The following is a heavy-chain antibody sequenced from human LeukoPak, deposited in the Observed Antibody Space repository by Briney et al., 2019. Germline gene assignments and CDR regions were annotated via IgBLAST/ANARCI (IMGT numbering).Heavy chain of an antibody. V-gene: IGHV3-74*01. Sequence: GGSLRLSCAASGFTFSAYWMHWVRQAPGKGLVWVSRINSDGSRTTYADSVKGRFTISRDNSKNTLYLQMNSLRAEDTAVYYCAKDLRTCSTSCPYYFDYWGQGTLVTVSS. CDR3: AKDLRTCSTSCPYYFDY. CDR1: GFTFSAYW. D-gene: IGHD2-2*01. J-gene: IGHJ4*02. CDR2: INSDGSRT.